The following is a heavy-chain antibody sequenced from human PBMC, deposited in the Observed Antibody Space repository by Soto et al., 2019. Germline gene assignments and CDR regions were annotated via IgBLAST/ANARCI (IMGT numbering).Heavy chain of an antibody. D-gene: IGHD3-22*01. CDR1: GFTFDDYA. CDR2: IGYDGGRT. V-gene: IGHV3-43D*04. Sequence: GGSLRLSSADSGFTFDDYAMHWVSQDPGKGREWVYLIGYDGGRTYYAPSAKASFPKSREKRTNALYLQRNSLRAEDTALYYCSKGYDSRGQYPEFAYWGQGTLVTVSS. J-gene: IGHJ4*02. CDR3: SKGYDSRGQYPEFAY.